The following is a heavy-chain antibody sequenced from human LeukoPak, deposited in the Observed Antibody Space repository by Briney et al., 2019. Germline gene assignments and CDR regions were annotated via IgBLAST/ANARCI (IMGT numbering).Heavy chain of an antibody. CDR1: GGSISSYY. D-gene: IGHD6-19*01. J-gene: IGHJ4*02. CDR2: IYYSGST. Sequence: SETLSLTCTVSGGSISSYYWSWIRQPPEKGLEWIGYIYYSGSTNYNPSLKSRVTISVDTSKNQFSLKLSSVTAADTAVYYCARTDKQWLVPGPTYYFDYWGQGTLVTVSS. V-gene: IGHV4-59*01. CDR3: ARTDKQWLVPGPTYYFDY.